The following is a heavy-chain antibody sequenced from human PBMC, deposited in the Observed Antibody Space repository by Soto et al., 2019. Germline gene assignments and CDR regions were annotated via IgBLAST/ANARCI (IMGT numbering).Heavy chain of an antibody. D-gene: IGHD3-22*01. CDR3: AKDLNRFTIIVVVMAGMDV. CDR1: GFTFSSYA. CDR2: ISGSGGST. J-gene: IGHJ6*02. V-gene: IGHV3-23*01. Sequence: EVQLLESGGGLVQPGGSLRLSCAASGFTFSSYAMSWVRQAPVKGLEWVSAISGSGGSTYYADSVKGRFTISRDNSKNTLYLQMNSLRAEDTAVYYCAKDLNRFTIIVVVMAGMDVWGQGTTVTVSS.